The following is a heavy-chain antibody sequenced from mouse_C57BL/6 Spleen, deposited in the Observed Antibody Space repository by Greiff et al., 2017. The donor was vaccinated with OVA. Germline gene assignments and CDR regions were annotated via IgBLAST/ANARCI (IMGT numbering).Heavy chain of an antibody. V-gene: IGHV5-17*01. CDR3: ARNDYEGGFAY. CDR1: GFTFSDYG. D-gene: IGHD2-4*01. J-gene: IGHJ3*01. Sequence: EVQLVESGGGLVKPGGSLKLSCAASGFTFSDYGMHWVRQAPEKGLEWVAYISSGSSTIYYADTVKGRFTISRDNAKNTLFLQMTSLRSEDTAMYYCARNDYEGGFAYWGQGTLVTVSA. CDR2: ISSGSSTI.